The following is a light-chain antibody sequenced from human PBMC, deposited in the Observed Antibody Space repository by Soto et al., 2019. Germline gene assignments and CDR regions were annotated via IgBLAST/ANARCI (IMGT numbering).Light chain of an antibody. CDR2: DAS. V-gene: IGKV1-5*01. Sequence: DIQITQSHSTLSASVGDSVTITCRASQNIRNWLAWYQQKPGKAPNPLIYDASSLKSGVPARFSGSGSGTEFTLTISRLQPDDFATYFCHSRAFGQGTRLEIK. CDR3: HSRA. CDR1: QNIRNW. J-gene: IGKJ5*01.